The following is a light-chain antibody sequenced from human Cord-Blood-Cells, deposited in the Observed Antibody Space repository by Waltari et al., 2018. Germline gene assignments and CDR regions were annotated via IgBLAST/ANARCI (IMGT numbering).Light chain of an antibody. CDR1: SSHVGGYNY. V-gene: IGLV2-14*03. J-gene: IGLJ1*01. CDR2: DVS. Sequence: QSALTQPAPVSGSPVQSITISCTGTSSHVGGYNYVSWYQQHPGKAPKLMIYDVSNRPSGVSNRFSGSKSGNTASLTISGLQAEDEADYYCSSYTSSSTYVFGTGTKVTVL. CDR3: SSYTSSSTYV.